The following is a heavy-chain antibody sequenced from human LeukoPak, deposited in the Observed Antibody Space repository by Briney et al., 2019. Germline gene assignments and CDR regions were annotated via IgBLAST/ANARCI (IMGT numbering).Heavy chain of an antibody. CDR1: GFIFSSHW. V-gene: IGHV3-7*01. CDR2: IKEDGSEK. D-gene: IGHD3-10*01. CDR3: ARAGERTDDYYYMDV. Sequence: PGGSLRLSCAASGFIFSSHWMSWVRQAPGKGLEWVASIKEDGSEKSYMDSVKGRFTISRDNAKNSLYLQMNSLRAEDTAVYYCARAGERTDDYYYMDVWGKGTTVTVSS. J-gene: IGHJ6*03.